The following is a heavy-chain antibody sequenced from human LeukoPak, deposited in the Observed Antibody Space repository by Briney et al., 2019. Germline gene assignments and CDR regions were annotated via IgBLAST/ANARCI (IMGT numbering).Heavy chain of an antibody. V-gene: IGHV3-9*01. CDR1: GFTFDDYA. Sequence: GRSLRLSCAASGFTFDDYAMHWVRQAPGKGLEWVSGISWNSGSIGYADSVKGRFTISRDNAKNSLYLQMNSLRAEDTALYYCARDRDYDFWSGSKRFDPWGQGTLVTVSS. CDR3: ARDRDYDFWSGSKRFDP. D-gene: IGHD3-3*01. CDR2: ISWNSGSI. J-gene: IGHJ5*02.